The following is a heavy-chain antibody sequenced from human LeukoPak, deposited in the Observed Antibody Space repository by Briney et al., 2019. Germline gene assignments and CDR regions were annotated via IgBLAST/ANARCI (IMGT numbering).Heavy chain of an antibody. Sequence: PSETLSLTCTVSGGSISSYYWSWIRQPPGKGLVWVSRINTDGSSTSYADSVKGRFTISRDNAKNTLYLQMNSLRAEDTAVYYCARDGYDVWSGSHAFDIWGQGTMVTVSS. CDR1: GGSISSYY. CDR3: ARDGYDVWSGSHAFDI. J-gene: IGHJ3*02. D-gene: IGHD3-3*01. CDR2: INTDGSST. V-gene: IGHV3-74*01.